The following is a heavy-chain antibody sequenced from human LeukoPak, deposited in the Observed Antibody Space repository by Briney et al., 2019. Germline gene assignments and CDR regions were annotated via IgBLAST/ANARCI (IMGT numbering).Heavy chain of an antibody. V-gene: IGHV3-11*01. Sequence: PGGSLRLYCAASGFTFSDYYMSWIRQAPGKGLEWVSYISSSGSTIYYADSVKGRFTISRDNAKNSLYLQMNSLRAEDTAVYYCARTCGCSSTSCYFCYYGMDVWGQGTTVTVSS. CDR2: ISSSGSTI. CDR3: ARTCGCSSTSCYFCYYGMDV. CDR1: GFTFSDYY. J-gene: IGHJ6*02. D-gene: IGHD2-2*01.